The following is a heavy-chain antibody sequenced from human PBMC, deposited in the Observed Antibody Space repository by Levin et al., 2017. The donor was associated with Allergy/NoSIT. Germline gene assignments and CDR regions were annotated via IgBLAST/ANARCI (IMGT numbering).Heavy chain of an antibody. V-gene: IGHV4-34*01. CDR1: GGSFSGYY. Sequence: SETLSLTCAVNGGSFSGYYWSWIRQPPGKGLEWIGEINYSGNTNYNPSLKSRVTLSVDTSKNQFSLSLRFVTAADTAVYYCARGDFGIVPAAMEYWGQGTLVTVSS. D-gene: IGHD2-2*01. J-gene: IGHJ4*02. CDR2: INYSGNT. CDR3: ARGDFGIVPAAMEY.